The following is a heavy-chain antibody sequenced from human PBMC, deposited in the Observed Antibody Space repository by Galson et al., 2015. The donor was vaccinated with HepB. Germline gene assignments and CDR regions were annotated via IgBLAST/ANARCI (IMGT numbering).Heavy chain of an antibody. Sequence: SVKVSCKASGYTFTSYYMHWVRQAPGQGLEWMGIINPSGGSTSYAQKFQGRVTMTRDASTSTVYMELSSLRPEDTAVYYCAIRRLLWLGELSGGWGPFDYWGQGTLVTVSS. CDR3: AIRRLLWLGELSGGWGPFDY. V-gene: IGHV1-46*03. CDR1: GYTFTSYY. D-gene: IGHD3-10*01. CDR2: INPSGGST. J-gene: IGHJ4*02.